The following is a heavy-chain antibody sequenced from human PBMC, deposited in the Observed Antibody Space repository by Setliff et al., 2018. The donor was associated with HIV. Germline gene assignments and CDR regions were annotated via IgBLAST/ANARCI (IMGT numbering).Heavy chain of an antibody. D-gene: IGHD3-22*01. CDR1: GFTFSTNA. CDR2: ISGSGGST. CDR3: AKDRRGYQYESSGYPGFDP. Sequence: PGGSLRLSCAASGFTFSTNAMSWVRQATGKGLEWVSVISGSGGSTSCADSVKGRFTMSRDNSKNTVFLHMNSLRAEDTAVYYCAKDRRGYQYESSGYPGFDPWGQGTLVTVSS. V-gene: IGHV3-23*01. J-gene: IGHJ5*02.